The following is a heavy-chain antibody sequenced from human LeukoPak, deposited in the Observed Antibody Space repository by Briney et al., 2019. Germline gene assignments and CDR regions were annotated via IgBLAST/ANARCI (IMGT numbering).Heavy chain of an antibody. V-gene: IGHV4-31*03. D-gene: IGHD2-2*01. CDR2: IYYSGST. Sequence: PSETLSLTCTVSGGSISSGGYYWSWIRQHPGKGLEWIGYIYYSGSTYYNPSFKSRVTISVDTSKNQFSLKLSSVTAADTAVYYCARGYCSSTSCYAWNAFDIWGQGTMVTVSS. J-gene: IGHJ3*02. CDR3: ARGYCSSTSCYAWNAFDI. CDR1: GGSISSGGYY.